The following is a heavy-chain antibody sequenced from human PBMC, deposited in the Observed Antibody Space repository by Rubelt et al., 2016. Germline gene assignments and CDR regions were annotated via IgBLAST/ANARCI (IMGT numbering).Heavy chain of an antibody. Sequence: QVQLQESGPGLVKPSETLSLTCTVSGGSIDGYYRSWIRQPPGKGLEYIAYIYYSGSSNYNPSLKSRVTISLDRTENHFSLKLSSVTAADTAVYYCARGMVASTPWTTLGYWCQGTLVTVSS. CDR2: IYYSGSS. CDR1: GGSIDGYY. CDR3: ARGMVASTPWTTLGY. V-gene: IGHV4-59*01. J-gene: IGHJ4*02. D-gene: IGHD2-15*01.